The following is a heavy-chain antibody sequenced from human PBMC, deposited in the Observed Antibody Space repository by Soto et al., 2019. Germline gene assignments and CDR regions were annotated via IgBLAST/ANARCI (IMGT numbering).Heavy chain of an antibody. CDR3: AQIIVGATQYPLIRALYI. CDR2: INSDGSSK. J-gene: IGHJ3*02. D-gene: IGHD1-26*01. CDR1: GFTFSSYW. V-gene: IGHV3-74*01. Sequence: GGSLRLSCAASGFTFSSYWMHWVRQAPGKGLVWVSRINSDGSSKSYADSVKGRFTISRDNAKNTLYLQMNSLRAEDTAVYYCAQIIVGATQYPLIRALYIWGQGTMVTVSS.